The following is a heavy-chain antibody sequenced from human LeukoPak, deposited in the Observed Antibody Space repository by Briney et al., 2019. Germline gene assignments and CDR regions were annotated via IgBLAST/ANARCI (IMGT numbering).Heavy chain of an antibody. CDR2: INHSGGT. J-gene: IGHJ4*02. V-gene: IGHV4-34*01. CDR3: ARGVSGSFDY. D-gene: IGHD3-22*01. Sequence: SETLSLTCAVYGGSFSGYYWSWIRQPPGKGLEWIGEINHSGGTNYNPSLKSRVTISVDTSKNQFSLKLSSVTAADTAVYYCARGVSGSFDYWGQGTLVTVSS. CDR1: GGSFSGYY.